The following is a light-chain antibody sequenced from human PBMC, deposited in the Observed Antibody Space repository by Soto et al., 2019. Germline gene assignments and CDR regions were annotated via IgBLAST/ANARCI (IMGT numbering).Light chain of an antibody. Sequence: DIHLTQSHSSLSVSVGDRVTLTYRTSQNINAWLAWYQQRPGQAPKLLIYDASTVQSGVPSRFSGSGSGTEFTLTISSLQSEDFAVYYCQQYSNWPLITFGQGTRLEIK. CDR3: QQYSNWPLIT. CDR1: QNINAW. V-gene: IGKV1-5*01. J-gene: IGKJ5*01. CDR2: DAS.